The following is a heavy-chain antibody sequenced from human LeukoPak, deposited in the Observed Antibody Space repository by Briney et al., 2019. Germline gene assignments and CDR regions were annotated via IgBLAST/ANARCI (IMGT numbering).Heavy chain of an antibody. V-gene: IGHV1-69*05. J-gene: IGHJ3*02. D-gene: IGHD3-22*01. CDR1: GGTFSSYA. CDR3: ARDYYDSSGYYAFDI. CDR2: IIPIFSTA. Sequence: SVKVSCKASGGTFSSYAISWVRQAPGQGLEWMGRIIPIFSTANYAQKFQGRVTITTEESTSTAYMELSSLRSEDTAVYYCARDYYDSSGYYAFDIWGQGTMVTVSS.